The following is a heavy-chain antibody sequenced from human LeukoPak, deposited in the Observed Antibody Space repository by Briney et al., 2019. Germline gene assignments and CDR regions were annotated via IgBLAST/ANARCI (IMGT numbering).Heavy chain of an antibody. J-gene: IGHJ4*02. CDR3: ASGSGVVPAAKAFDY. V-gene: IGHV1-18*01. CDR1: GYTFTSYG. CDR2: ISAYNGNT. D-gene: IGHD2-2*01. Sequence: ASVKVSCKASGYTFTSYGISWVRQAPGQGLEWMGWISAYNGNTNYAQKLQGRVTMTTDTFTSTAYMELRSLRSDDTAVYYCASGSGVVPAAKAFDYWGQGTLVTVSS.